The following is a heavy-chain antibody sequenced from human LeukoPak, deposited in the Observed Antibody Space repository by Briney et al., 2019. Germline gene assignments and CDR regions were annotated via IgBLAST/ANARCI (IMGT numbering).Heavy chain of an antibody. J-gene: IGHJ6*03. D-gene: IGHD2-15*01. Sequence: GSSVKVSCKASGGTFSSYAISWVRQAPGQGLEWMGGIIPIFGTANYAQKSQGRVTITADKSTSTAYMELSSLRSEDTAVYYCARDGGLYCSGGNCYGGLDYYYYMDVWGKGTTVTVSS. CDR2: IIPIFGTA. CDR1: GGTFSSYA. CDR3: ARDGGLYCSGGNCYGGLDYYYYMDV. V-gene: IGHV1-69*06.